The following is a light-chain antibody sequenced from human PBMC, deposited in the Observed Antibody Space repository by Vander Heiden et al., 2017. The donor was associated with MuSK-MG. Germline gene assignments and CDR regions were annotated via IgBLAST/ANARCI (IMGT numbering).Light chain of an antibody. CDR1: TGAVTSGYY. CDR2: STT. CDR3: LLYYGGGVV. V-gene: IGLV7-43*01. Sequence: QTVVTQEPSLTVSPGGTVTLTCASSTGAVTSGYYPNWFQQKPGQAPRARIYSTTNKHSWTPARFSGALLGGNAALTLSGVQPEDEAEYYCLLYYGGGVVFGGGTKLTVL. J-gene: IGLJ3*02.